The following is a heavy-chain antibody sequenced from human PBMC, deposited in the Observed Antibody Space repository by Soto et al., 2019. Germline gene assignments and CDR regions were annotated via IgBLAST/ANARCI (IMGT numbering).Heavy chain of an antibody. CDR2: IFSSGST. V-gene: IGHV4-4*07. D-gene: IGHD5-12*01. J-gene: IGHJ4*02. CDR1: GGSINTFY. Sequence: QVRLQESGPGLLKPSETLSLTCTVSGGSINTFYWSWVRQPAGKGLEWIGRIFSSGSTSFNPSLDGRVDMSVDTSKNHFSINWSSVTAAAMAVDYCAREGSYSAYNFAHGIQLWSFDFWGQGALVTVSS. CDR3: AREGSYSAYNFAHGIQLWSFDF.